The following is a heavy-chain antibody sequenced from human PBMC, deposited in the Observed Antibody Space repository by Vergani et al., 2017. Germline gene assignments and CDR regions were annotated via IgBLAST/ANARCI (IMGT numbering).Heavy chain of an antibody. CDR3: ARHSSVMITFGGVIVNDAFDI. D-gene: IGHD3-16*02. CDR2: IIPILGIA. CDR1: GGTFSSYT. V-gene: IGHV1-69*02. J-gene: IGHJ3*02. Sequence: QVQLVQSGAEVKKPGSSVKVSCKASGGTFSSYTISWVRQAPGQGLEWMGRIIPILGIANYAQKFQGRVTITADKSTSTAYMALSSLKASDTAMYYCARHSSVMITFGGVIVNDAFDIWGQGTMVTVSS.